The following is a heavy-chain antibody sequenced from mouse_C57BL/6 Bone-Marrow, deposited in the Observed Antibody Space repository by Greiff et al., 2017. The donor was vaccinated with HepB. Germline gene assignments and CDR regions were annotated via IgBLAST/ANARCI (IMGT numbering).Heavy chain of an antibody. Sequence: VQLQQSGAELVRPGASVKLSCKASGYTFTDYYINWVKQRPGQGLEWIARIYPGSGNTYYNEKFKGKATLTAEKSSSTAYMQLSSLTSEDSAVYFCAREDTTVVATRSFAYWGQGTLVTVSA. CDR1: GYTFTDYY. CDR2: IYPGSGNT. J-gene: IGHJ3*01. D-gene: IGHD1-1*01. V-gene: IGHV1-76*01. CDR3: AREDTTVVATRSFAY.